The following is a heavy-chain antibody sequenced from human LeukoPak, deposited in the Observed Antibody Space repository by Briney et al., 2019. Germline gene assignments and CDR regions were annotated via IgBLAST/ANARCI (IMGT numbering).Heavy chain of an antibody. D-gene: IGHD2-15*01. CDR2: VFRDGDT. CDR3: ARLEGYCSVGSCYPDY. CDR1: GYSISSDHV. V-gene: IGHV4-38-2*02. Sequence: SETLSLTCIVSGYSISSDHVWGWIRQPPGKGLELIGSVFRDGDTYYNPSLKSRVTISVDTSKNILSLKLSSVTAADTAVYYCARLEGYCSVGSCYPDYWGQGTLVTVSS. J-gene: IGHJ4*03.